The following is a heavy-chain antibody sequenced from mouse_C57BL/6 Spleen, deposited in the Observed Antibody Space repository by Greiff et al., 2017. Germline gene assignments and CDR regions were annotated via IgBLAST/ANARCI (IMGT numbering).Heavy chain of an antibody. CDR2: IDPEDGET. V-gene: IGHV14-2*01. D-gene: IGHD3-2*02. CDR3: ARSGGQLRTGFAY. Sequence: EVQLQQSGAELVKPGASVKLSCTASGFNIKDYYMHWVKQRTEQGLEWIGRIDPEDGETKYAQKFQGKATITADTSSNTAYLQRSSLTSEDTAVYYCARSGGQLRTGFAYWGQGTLVTVAA. CDR1: GFNIKDYY. J-gene: IGHJ3*01.